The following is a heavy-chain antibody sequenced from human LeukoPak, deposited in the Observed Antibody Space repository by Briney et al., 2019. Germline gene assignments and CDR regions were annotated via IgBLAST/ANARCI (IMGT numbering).Heavy chain of an antibody. V-gene: IGHV3-23*01. CDR2: ISGSGGST. Sequence: GGSLRLSCAASGFTFSDYYMSWIRQAPGKGLEWVSAISGSGGSTYYADSVKGRFTISRDNSKNTLYLQMNSLRAEDTAVYYCAKDGEWELLQNPVDYWGQGTLVTVSS. J-gene: IGHJ4*02. D-gene: IGHD1-26*01. CDR1: GFTFSDYY. CDR3: AKDGEWELLQNPVDY.